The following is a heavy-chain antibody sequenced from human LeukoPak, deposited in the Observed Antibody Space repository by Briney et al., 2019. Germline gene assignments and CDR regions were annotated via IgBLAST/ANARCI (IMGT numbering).Heavy chain of an antibody. Sequence: PGGSLRLSCAASGFTFSSYSMNWVRQAPGKGLEWVSSISSSSSYIYYADSVKGRFTISRDNAKNSLYLQMNSLKAEDTAVYYCARDLGGLQWELPEGNFDYWGQGTLVTVSS. D-gene: IGHD1-26*01. CDR2: ISSSSSYI. V-gene: IGHV3-21*01. CDR1: GFTFSSYS. CDR3: ARDLGGLQWELPEGNFDY. J-gene: IGHJ4*02.